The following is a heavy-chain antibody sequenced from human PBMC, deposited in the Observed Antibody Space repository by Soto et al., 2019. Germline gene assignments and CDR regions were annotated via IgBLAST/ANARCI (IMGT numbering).Heavy chain of an antibody. Sequence: QVQLVQSGAEVKKPGTSVKVSCKASGYTFTGYFIHWLRHAPGQGLEWMGRINPNSGATNYAGKFHDRVTMTRDTSINTAYMEVSSLRSDDTAIYYCAKLPPTPARFDAWGQRTLVTVSS. CDR3: AKLPPTPARFDA. J-gene: IGHJ5*02. D-gene: IGHD1-7*01. V-gene: IGHV1-2*06. CDR2: INPNSGAT. CDR1: GYTFTGYF.